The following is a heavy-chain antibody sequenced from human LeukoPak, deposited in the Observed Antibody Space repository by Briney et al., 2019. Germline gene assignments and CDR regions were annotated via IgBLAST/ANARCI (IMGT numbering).Heavy chain of an antibody. CDR2: IYYNGST. CDR3: ARVQLSGRDFDY. Sequence: SETLSLTCTVSGGSISSGGYYWSWIRQHPGKGLEWIGYIYYNGSTYYNPSLKSRVTISVDTSKNQFSLKLSSVTAADTAVYYCARVQLSGRDFDYWGQGTLVTVSS. V-gene: IGHV4-31*03. CDR1: GGSISSGGYY. D-gene: IGHD5-18*01. J-gene: IGHJ4*02.